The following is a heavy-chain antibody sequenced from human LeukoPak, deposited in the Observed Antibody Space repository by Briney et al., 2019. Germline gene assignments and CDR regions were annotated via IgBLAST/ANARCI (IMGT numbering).Heavy chain of an antibody. J-gene: IGHJ3*02. D-gene: IGHD4/OR15-4a*01. CDR3: VKESGFMVAPNSAFDI. Sequence: LPGGSLRLSCSASGFTFNSYPVHWVRQAPGKGLEYVSGISRNGGSTYYADSVKGRFTISRDNSKNTLYLQVSSLRAEDTAVYYCVKESGFMVAPNSAFDIWGQGTMVTVSS. CDR2: ISRNGGST. V-gene: IGHV3-64D*06. CDR1: GFTFNSYP.